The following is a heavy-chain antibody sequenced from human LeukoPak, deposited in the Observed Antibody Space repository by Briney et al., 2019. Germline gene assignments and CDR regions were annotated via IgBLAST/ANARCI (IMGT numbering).Heavy chain of an antibody. D-gene: IGHD3-22*01. CDR1: GFTFDDYT. J-gene: IGHJ4*02. CDR3: ACGSGYYPPFDY. V-gene: IGHV3-66*01. CDR2: IYSGGST. Sequence: PGGSLRLSCAASGFTFDDYTMHWVRQAPGKGLEWVSVIYSGGSTYYADSVKGRFTISRDNSKNTLYLQMNSLRAEDTAVYYCACGSGYYPPFDYWGQGTLATVSS.